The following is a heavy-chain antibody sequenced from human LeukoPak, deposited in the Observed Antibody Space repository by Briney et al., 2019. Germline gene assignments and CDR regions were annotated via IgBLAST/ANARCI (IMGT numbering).Heavy chain of an antibody. D-gene: IGHD6-19*01. CDR3: ARSSLAVAGSVFDY. V-gene: IGHV1-18*01. J-gene: IGHJ4*02. Sequence: GASVKVSCKASGYTFTSYGISWERQAPGQGLEWMGWISTYNGNTHYAQKLQGRVTMTTDTSTNTAYMELRSLRSDDTAVYYCARSSLAVAGSVFDYWGQGSLVTVSS. CDR1: GYTFTSYG. CDR2: ISTYNGNT.